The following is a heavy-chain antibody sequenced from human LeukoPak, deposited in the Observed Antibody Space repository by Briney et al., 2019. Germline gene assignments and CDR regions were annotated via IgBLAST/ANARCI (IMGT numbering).Heavy chain of an antibody. J-gene: IGHJ4*02. CDR1: GFTFSTYN. D-gene: IGHD3-10*01. Sequence: GGSLRLSCAASGFTFSTYNMNWVRQAPGKGLEWISYIGTSVTNTHYADYVKGRFTISRDNAKNSLSLEMNSLRVEDTAVYYCVREGGSGSYSNYWGQGTLVTVSS. CDR3: VREGGSGSYSNY. V-gene: IGHV3-48*01. CDR2: IGTSVTNT.